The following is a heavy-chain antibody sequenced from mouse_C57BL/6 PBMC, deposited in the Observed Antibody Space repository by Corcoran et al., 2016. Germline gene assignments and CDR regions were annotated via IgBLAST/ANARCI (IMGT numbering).Heavy chain of an antibody. V-gene: IGHV9-3*01. CDR3: AREGLYGSEAWFAY. J-gene: IGHJ3*01. Sequence: QIQLVQSGPELKKPGETVKISCKASGYTFTTYGMSWVKQAPGKGLKWMGWINTYSGVPTYADDFRGRFAFSFETSASTAYLQINNLKNEDTATYFCAREGLYGSEAWFAYWGQGTLVTVSA. CDR2: INTYSGVP. D-gene: IGHD1-1*01. CDR1: GYTFTTYG.